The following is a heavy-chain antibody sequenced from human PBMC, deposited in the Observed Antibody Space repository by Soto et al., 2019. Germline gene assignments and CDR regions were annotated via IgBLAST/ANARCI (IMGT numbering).Heavy chain of an antibody. CDR3: ARENGGNSGYYYGMDV. CDR2: IIPIFGTA. D-gene: IGHD2-21*02. Sequence: ASVKVSCKASGGTFSSYAISWVRQAPGQGLEWMGGIIPIFGTANYAQKFQGRVTITADESTSTAYMELSSLRSEDTAVYYCARENGGNSGYYYGMDVWGQGTTVTVPS. CDR1: GGTFSSYA. V-gene: IGHV1-69*13. J-gene: IGHJ6*02.